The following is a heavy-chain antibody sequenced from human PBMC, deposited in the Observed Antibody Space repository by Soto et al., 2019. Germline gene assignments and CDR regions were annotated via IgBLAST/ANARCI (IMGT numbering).Heavy chain of an antibody. CDR2: IYYSGGT. D-gene: IGHD1-7*01. J-gene: IGHJ4*01. Sequence: GPGPVKTSETLSLTCTVSGGSISSYYWSWIRQTPGKRLDWIGYIYYSGGTKHNPSLKIRVRISVDTSKKQISLRLGSVTAADAAVYYCAAGGASELLPLPDYWGHGTLVTVSS. CDR3: AAGGASELLPLPDY. CDR1: GGSISSYY. V-gene: IGHV4-59*01.